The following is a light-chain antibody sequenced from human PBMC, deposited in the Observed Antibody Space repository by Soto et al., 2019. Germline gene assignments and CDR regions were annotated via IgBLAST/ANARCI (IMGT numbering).Light chain of an antibody. V-gene: IGKV3-20*01. CDR3: QQYQSYSRT. CDR2: GAS. J-gene: IGKJ1*01. CDR1: QSVSNSC. Sequence: EIVLTQSPGTLSLSPGERATLSFSASQSVSNSCLAWYQQKPGQAPRLLIYGASTRATGIPARFSGSGSGTEFTLTISSLKPDDFATYYCQQYQSYSRTFGQGTKVDIK.